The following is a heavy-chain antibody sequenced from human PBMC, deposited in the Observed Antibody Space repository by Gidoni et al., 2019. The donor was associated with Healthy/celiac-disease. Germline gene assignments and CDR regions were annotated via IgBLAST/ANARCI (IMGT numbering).Heavy chain of an antibody. V-gene: IGHV3-9*01. Sequence: EVQLVESGGGLVQPGRSLRLSCAASGFTFDDYAIHGVRQAPGKGLEWVSGISWNSGSIGYADSVKGRFTISRDNAKNSLYLQMNSLRAEDTALYYCAKDSSRTTPRIYYYYGMDVWGQGTTVTVSS. D-gene: IGHD2-15*01. J-gene: IGHJ6*02. CDR2: ISWNSGSI. CDR3: AKDSSRTTPRIYYYYGMDV. CDR1: GFTFDDYA.